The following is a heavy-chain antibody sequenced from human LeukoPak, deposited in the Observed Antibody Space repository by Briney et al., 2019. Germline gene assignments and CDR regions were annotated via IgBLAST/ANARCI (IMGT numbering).Heavy chain of an antibody. D-gene: IGHD2-21*02. CDR1: GGSFSGYY. Sequence: SETLSLTCAVYGGSFSGYYWSWIRQPPGKGLEWNGEINHSGSTNYNTSLKSRVTISVDTSKNQFSLKLSSVTAADTAVYYCARGPHIVVVTATYAFDIWGQGTMVTVSS. J-gene: IGHJ3*02. CDR3: ARGPHIVVVTATYAFDI. CDR2: INHSGST. V-gene: IGHV4-34*01.